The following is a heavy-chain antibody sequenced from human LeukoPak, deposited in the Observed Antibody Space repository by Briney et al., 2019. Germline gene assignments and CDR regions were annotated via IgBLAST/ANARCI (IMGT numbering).Heavy chain of an antibody. V-gene: IGHV1-2*02. D-gene: IGHD3-9*01. Sequence: ASVKVSCKASGYTFTGYYMHWVRQAPGQGLEWMGWINPNSGGTNYAQKFQGRVTMTRDTSISTAYMELSRLRSDDTAVYYCAGEDYDIWTGYHPFDPWGQGTLVTVSS. CDR2: INPNSGGT. J-gene: IGHJ5*02. CDR1: GYTFTGYY. CDR3: AGEDYDIWTGYHPFDP.